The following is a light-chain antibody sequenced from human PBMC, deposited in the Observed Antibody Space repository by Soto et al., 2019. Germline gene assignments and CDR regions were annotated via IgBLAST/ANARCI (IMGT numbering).Light chain of an antibody. CDR1: QSISSW. Sequence: DLQMTQSPSTLSASVGDRVTITCRASQSISSWLAWYQQKPGKAPNLLIYKASTLESGVPSRFSGSGSGTEFTLTITSLQPDDFATYYCQQYDSFSSGTFGQGTKLEIK. J-gene: IGKJ2*01. CDR3: QQYDSFSSGT. V-gene: IGKV1-5*03. CDR2: KAS.